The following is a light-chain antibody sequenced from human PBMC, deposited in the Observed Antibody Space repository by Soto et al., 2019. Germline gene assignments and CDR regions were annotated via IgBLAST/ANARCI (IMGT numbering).Light chain of an antibody. CDR2: EAS. J-gene: IGKJ1*01. CDR3: QKYNGTPRT. CDR1: QDISGH. Sequence: DIQVTQSPSSLSASVGDRVTITCRASQDISGHLAWYQQKPGKVPKLLIYEASTLQSRVPSRFSARGSGTDFTLTISSLQPEDVATYYCQKYNGTPRTFGQGTKVELK. V-gene: IGKV1-27*01.